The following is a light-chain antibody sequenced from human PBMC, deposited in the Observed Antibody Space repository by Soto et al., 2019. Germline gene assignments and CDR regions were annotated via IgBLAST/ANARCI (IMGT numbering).Light chain of an antibody. CDR3: QTWGTGLRG. V-gene: IGLV4-69*01. CDR2: LNSDGSH. CDR1: SGHSSFA. J-gene: IGLJ2*01. Sequence: QTVVTQSPSASASLGASVKLTCTLSSGHSSFAIAWHQQQPEKGPRYLMKLNSDGSHSKGDGIPDRFSGSRSGAERYLTISSLQSEDEAAYYGQTWGTGLRGVGGGTKLPVL.